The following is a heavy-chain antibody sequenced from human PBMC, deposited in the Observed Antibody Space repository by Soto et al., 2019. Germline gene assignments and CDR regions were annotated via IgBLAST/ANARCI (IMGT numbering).Heavy chain of an antibody. Sequence: QITLKESGPTLVKPTQTLTLTCTFSGFSLSTSGVGVGWIRQPPGKALEWLALIYWSDDQRYSPSLKSRLTITKHTSKSQVVLTMTNMDPVATATYYCVGRSWYVRFDYWGQGTLVTVSS. CDR3: VGRSWYVRFDY. CDR2: IYWSDDQ. CDR1: GFSLSTSGVG. D-gene: IGHD6-13*01. V-gene: IGHV2-5*01. J-gene: IGHJ4*02.